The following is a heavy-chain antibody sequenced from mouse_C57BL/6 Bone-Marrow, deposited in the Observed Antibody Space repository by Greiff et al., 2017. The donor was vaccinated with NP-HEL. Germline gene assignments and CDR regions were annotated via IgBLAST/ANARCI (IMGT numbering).Heavy chain of an antibody. D-gene: IGHD2-2*01. Sequence: QVQLQQPGAELVRPGTSVKLSCKASGYTFTSYWMHWVKQRPGQGLEWIGVIDPSDSYTNYNQKFKGKATLTVDTSSSTAYMQLSSLTSEDSAVYYCARGGLRRGWYFDVWGTGTTVTVSS. CDR3: ARGGLRRGWYFDV. CDR2: IDPSDSYT. V-gene: IGHV1-59*01. J-gene: IGHJ1*03. CDR1: GYTFTSYW.